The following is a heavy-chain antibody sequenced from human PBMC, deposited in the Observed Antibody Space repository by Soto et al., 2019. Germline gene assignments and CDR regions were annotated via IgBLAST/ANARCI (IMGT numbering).Heavy chain of an antibody. CDR3: ARAGDTAMDYYYYGMDV. CDR1: GGTFSSYA. Sequence: SGKVCCKASGGTFSSYAISWVRQAPGQGLEWMGGIIPIFGTANYAQKFQGRVTITADESTSTAYMELSSLRSEDTAVYYCARAGDTAMDYYYYGMDVWGQGTTVTVSS. D-gene: IGHD5-18*01. V-gene: IGHV1-69*13. J-gene: IGHJ6*02. CDR2: IIPIFGTA.